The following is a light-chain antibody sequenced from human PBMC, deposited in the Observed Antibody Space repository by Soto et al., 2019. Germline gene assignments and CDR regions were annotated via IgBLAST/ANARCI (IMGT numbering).Light chain of an antibody. CDR2: GAS. Sequence: QLTQSPSSLSASVGDRVTITCRASQDVSRYLAWYQQKAGKAPKLLIYGASTLQSWVPSRFSGFGSGTEFTLTISSLQPEDFATYHCQQLQRTPFTFGPGTTVDV. V-gene: IGKV1-9*01. CDR3: QQLQRTPFT. CDR1: QDVSRY. J-gene: IGKJ3*01.